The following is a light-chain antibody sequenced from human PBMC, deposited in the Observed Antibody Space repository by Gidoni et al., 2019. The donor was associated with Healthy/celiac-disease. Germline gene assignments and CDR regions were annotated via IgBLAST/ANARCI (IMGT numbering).Light chain of an antibody. Sequence: SYELTQPLSVSVALGQTARITCGGNNIGSKNVHWYQQKPGQAPGLGIYRDSNRPSGIPERFSGSNSGKTATLTISRAQAGDEADYYCQVWDSSTAVVFGGGTKLTVL. V-gene: IGLV3-9*01. CDR3: QVWDSSTAVV. CDR1: NIGSKN. J-gene: IGLJ2*01. CDR2: RDS.